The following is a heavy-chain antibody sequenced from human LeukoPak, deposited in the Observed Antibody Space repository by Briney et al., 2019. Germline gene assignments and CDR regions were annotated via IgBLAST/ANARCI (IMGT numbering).Heavy chain of an antibody. CDR1: GGSISSSSFF. Sequence: SETLSLTCTVSGGSISSSSFFWGWIRQPPGKGLEWIGNIYYSGSTYYNPSLKSRVTMSVDTSKNQFSLNLNSVTAADTAVYYFARFPPYCRITSCKRVGYLGQGTLVTVSS. V-gene: IGHV4-39*07. CDR3: ARFPPYCRITSCKRVGY. CDR2: IYYSGST. J-gene: IGHJ4*02. D-gene: IGHD2-2*01.